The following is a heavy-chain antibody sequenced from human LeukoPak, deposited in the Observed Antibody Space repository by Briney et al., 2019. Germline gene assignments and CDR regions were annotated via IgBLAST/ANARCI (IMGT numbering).Heavy chain of an antibody. J-gene: IGHJ4*02. V-gene: IGHV3-74*01. CDR1: GFTFSSYW. CDR2: LNSDGSST. Sequence: GGSLRLSCAASGFTFSSYWMHWVRQAPGKGLVWVLRLNSDGSSTSYADSVKGRFTISRDNAKDTLYLQMNSLRAEDTAMYYCARALVGASSKDPDYWGQGTLVTVSS. CDR3: ARALVGASSKDPDY. D-gene: IGHD1-26*01.